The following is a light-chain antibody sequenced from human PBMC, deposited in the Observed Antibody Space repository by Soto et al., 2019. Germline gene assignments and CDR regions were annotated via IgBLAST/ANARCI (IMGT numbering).Light chain of an antibody. V-gene: IGKV1-5*03. Sequence: DIQMTQSPSTLSGSVGDRVTITCRASQTISSWLAWYQQKLGKAPKLLIYKASTLKSGVPSRFSGSGSGTEFTLTISSLQPDDFATYYCQHHNSYSEAFGQGTKVDTK. J-gene: IGKJ1*01. CDR2: KAS. CDR3: QHHNSYSEA. CDR1: QTISSW.